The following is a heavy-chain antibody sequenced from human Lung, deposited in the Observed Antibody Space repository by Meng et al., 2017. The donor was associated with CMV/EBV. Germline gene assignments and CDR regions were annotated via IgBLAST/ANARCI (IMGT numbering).Heavy chain of an antibody. D-gene: IGHD3-10*01. CDR2: IYHSGIT. Sequence: GCPISSLNWWSWVRQTPGKGREWIGEIYHSGITNYSPSLKSRVTISIDKSKNQFSLKLTSVTAADTAVYYCARGLYYGSGSYYSYWGQGTLVTVSS. J-gene: IGHJ4*02. CDR3: ARGLYYGSGSYYSY. CDR1: GCPISSLNW. V-gene: IGHV4-4*02.